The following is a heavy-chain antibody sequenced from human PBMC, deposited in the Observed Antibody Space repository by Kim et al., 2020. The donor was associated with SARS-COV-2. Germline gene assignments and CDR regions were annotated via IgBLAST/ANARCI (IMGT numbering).Heavy chain of an antibody. CDR3: AKMVIMDGYNSFYYYAM. V-gene: IGHV3-23*01. J-gene: IGHJ6*01. Sequence: GGSLRLSCAASGFTFDTFAMSWVRQAPGKGLEWVSVISGGAVNKFYADSVRGRFTISRDNSKSTLYLQMNSLRDEDTALYYCAKMVIMDGYNSFYYYAM. CDR1: GFTFDTFA. D-gene: IGHD2-21*01. CDR2: ISGGAVNK.